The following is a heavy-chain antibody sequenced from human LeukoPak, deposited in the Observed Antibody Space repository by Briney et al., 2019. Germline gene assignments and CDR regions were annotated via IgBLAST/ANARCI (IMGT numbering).Heavy chain of an antibody. CDR1: GGSISSSSYY. D-gene: IGHD3-3*01. Sequence: SETLSLTCTVSGGSISSSSYYWGWIRQPPGKGLEWIGSIYYSGSTYYNPSLKSRVTISVDTSKSQFSLKLSSVTAADTAVYYCARLTNYDFWSGYYRTFDYWGQGTLVTVSS. J-gene: IGHJ4*02. CDR2: IYYSGST. V-gene: IGHV4-39*01. CDR3: ARLTNYDFWSGYYRTFDY.